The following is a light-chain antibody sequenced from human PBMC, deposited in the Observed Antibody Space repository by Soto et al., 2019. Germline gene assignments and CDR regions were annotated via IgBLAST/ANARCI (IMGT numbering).Light chain of an antibody. J-gene: IGKJ2*02. Sequence: EIVSTQSPATLSLSPGERATLSCRASQSVSSYLAWYQHKPGQPPRLLIYDASNRATGIPARFSGSGSGTDFTLTISSLEPEDFAVYYCQQRSNWPGTFGQGTKLEIK. CDR2: DAS. CDR1: QSVSSY. CDR3: QQRSNWPGT. V-gene: IGKV3-11*01.